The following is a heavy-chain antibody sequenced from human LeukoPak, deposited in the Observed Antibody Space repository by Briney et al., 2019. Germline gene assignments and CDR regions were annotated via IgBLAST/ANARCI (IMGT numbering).Heavy chain of an antibody. D-gene: IGHD2-2*01. CDR2: INHSGST. CDR1: GGSFSGYY. V-gene: IGHV4-34*01. CDR3: ARGEEFQFSIVVVPAARPRVFDY. Sequence: SETLSLTCAVYGGSFSGYYWSWIRQPPGKGLEWIGEINHSGSTYYNPSLKSRVTISVDTSKNQFSLKLSSVTAADTAVYYCARGEEFQFSIVVVPAARPRVFDYWGQGTLVTVSS. J-gene: IGHJ4*02.